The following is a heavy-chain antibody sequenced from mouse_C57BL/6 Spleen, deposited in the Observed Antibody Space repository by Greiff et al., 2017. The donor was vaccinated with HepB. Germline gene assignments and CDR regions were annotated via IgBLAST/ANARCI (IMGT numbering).Heavy chain of an antibody. V-gene: IGHV5-4*03. CDR3: ARAHDYDAPWFAY. Sequence: EVMLVESGGGLVKPGGSLKLSCAASGFTFSSYAMSWVRQTPEKSLEWVATISDGGSYTYYPDNVKGRFTISRDNANNNLYLQMSHLKSEDTAMYSCARAHDYDAPWFAYWGQGTLVTVSA. J-gene: IGHJ3*01. CDR2: ISDGGSYT. D-gene: IGHD2-4*01. CDR1: GFTFSSYA.